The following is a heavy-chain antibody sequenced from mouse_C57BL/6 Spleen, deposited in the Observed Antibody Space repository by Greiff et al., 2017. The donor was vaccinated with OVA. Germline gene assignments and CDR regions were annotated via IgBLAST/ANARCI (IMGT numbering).Heavy chain of an antibody. CDR2: IDPSDSET. CDR1: GYTFTSYW. V-gene: IGHV1-52*01. Sequence: VQLQQSGAELVRPGSSVKLSCKASGYTFTSYWMHWVKQRPIQGLEWIGNIDPSDSETHYNQKFKDKATLTVDKSSSTAYMQLSSLTSEDSAVYYGARSRYYGSSEAWFAYWGQGTLVTVSA. D-gene: IGHD1-1*01. CDR3: ARSRYYGSSEAWFAY. J-gene: IGHJ3*01.